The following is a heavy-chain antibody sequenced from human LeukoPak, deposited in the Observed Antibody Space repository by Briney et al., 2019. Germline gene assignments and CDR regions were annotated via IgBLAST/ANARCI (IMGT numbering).Heavy chain of an antibody. CDR2: ISGSGGST. J-gene: IGHJ6*02. CDR1: GFSVSTSY. D-gene: IGHD3-16*01. CDR3: AKDRGSSPFYVMDV. Sequence: PGGSLRLSCAASGFSVSTSYMSWVRQAPGKGLEWVSVISGSGGSTYYTDSVKGRFTISRDNSKNTLYLQMNSLRAEDTAIYYCAKDRGSSPFYVMDVWGQGTTVTVSS. V-gene: IGHV3-23*01.